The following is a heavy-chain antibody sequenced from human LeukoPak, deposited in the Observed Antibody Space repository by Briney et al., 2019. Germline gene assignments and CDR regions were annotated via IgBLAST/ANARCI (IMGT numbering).Heavy chain of an antibody. D-gene: IGHD2-15*01. CDR3: AKDVGGPLADAFDI. Sequence: GGSLRLSCAASGFTLRDYAMSCVRQAPGKGLGWVSGIGWDSSSVAYADSVKGRFTISRDNAKNSLYLQMNSLRAEDMALYYCAKDVGGPLADAFDIWGQGTMVTVSS. CDR2: IGWDSSSV. J-gene: IGHJ3*02. CDR1: GFTLRDYA. V-gene: IGHV3-9*03.